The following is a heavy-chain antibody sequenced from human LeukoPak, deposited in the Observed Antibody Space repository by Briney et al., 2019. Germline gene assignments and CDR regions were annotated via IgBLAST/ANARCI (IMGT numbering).Heavy chain of an antibody. Sequence: PGGSLRLSCAVSGITLSNYGMSWVRQAPGKGLEWVAGISDSGGSTNYADSVKGRFTISRDNSKNTLYLQMNSLRAEDTAVYYCAKDRWPWNDPAFDIWGQGTMVTVSS. V-gene: IGHV3-23*01. D-gene: IGHD1-1*01. CDR3: AKDRWPWNDPAFDI. J-gene: IGHJ3*02. CDR2: ISDSGGST. CDR1: GITLSNYG.